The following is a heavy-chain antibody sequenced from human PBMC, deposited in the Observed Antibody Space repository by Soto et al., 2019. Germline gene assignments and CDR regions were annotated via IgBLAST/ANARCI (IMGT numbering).Heavy chain of an antibody. Sequence: SETLSLTCSVSGDSMSSGAYYWSWIRQHPGKGLEWIAYIYHSGDTHYNPSLRSRITISVDTSKNQFSLKLTSVTDADTAVYYCASTSSGYLDNWGQGTLVTVSS. CDR1: GDSMSSGAYY. CDR3: ASTSSGYLDN. V-gene: IGHV4-31*03. CDR2: IYHSGDT. J-gene: IGHJ4*02. D-gene: IGHD3-22*01.